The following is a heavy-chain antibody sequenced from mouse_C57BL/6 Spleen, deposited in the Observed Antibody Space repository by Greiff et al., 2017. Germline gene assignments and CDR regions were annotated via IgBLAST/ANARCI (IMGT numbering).Heavy chain of an antibody. CDR1: GYTFTSYW. D-gene: IGHD1-1*01. Sequence: QVHVKQPGAELVRPGSSVKLSCKASGYTFTSYWMHWVKQRPIQGLEWIGNIDPSDSETHYNQKFKDKATLTVDKSSSTAYMQLSSLTSEDSAVYYCSRGELYGSSSFAYWGQGTLVTVSA. CDR2: IDPSDSET. J-gene: IGHJ3*01. CDR3: SRGELYGSSSFAY. V-gene: IGHV1-52*01.